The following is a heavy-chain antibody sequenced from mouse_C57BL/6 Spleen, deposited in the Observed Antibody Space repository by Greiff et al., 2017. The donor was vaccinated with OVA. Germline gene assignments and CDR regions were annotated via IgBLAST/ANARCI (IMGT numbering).Heavy chain of an antibody. J-gene: IGHJ1*03. CDR3: ARSAYYGSSYWYFDV. CDR2: IDPSDSYT. V-gene: IGHV1-69*01. D-gene: IGHD1-1*01. CDR1: GYTFTSYW. Sequence: QVQLQQPGAELVMPGASVKLSCKASGYTFTSYWMHWVKQRPGQGLEWIGEIDPSDSYTNYNQKFKGKSTLTVDKSSSTAYMQLSSLTSEDSAVYYGARSAYYGSSYWYFDVWGTGTTVTVSS.